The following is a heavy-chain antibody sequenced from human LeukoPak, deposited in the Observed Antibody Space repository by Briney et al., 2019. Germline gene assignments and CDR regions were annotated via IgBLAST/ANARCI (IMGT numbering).Heavy chain of an antibody. Sequence: GGSLRLSCAASGFTFSDYYMSWIRQAPGKGLEWVSYISSSGSTIYYADSVKGRFTISRDNAKNSLYLQMNSLRAEDTAVYYCARDQLATIPYNWFDPWGQGTLVTVSS. CDR3: ARDQLATIPYNWFDP. V-gene: IGHV3-11*04. CDR2: ISSSGSTI. J-gene: IGHJ5*02. D-gene: IGHD1-26*01. CDR1: GFTFSDYY.